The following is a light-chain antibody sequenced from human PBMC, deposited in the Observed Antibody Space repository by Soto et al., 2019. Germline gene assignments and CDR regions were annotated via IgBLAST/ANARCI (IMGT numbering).Light chain of an antibody. CDR3: TSYVGSDIWV. V-gene: IGLV2-8*01. Sequence: QSALTQPTSASGSPGQSVTISCTGTSSDVGAYKYVSWYQQYPGKAPKLMIYEVSKRPSGVPDRFSGSKSGNTASLTVSGLKAEDEADYYCTSYVGSDIWVFGGGTKLTVL. CDR2: EVS. J-gene: IGLJ3*02. CDR1: SSDVGAYKY.